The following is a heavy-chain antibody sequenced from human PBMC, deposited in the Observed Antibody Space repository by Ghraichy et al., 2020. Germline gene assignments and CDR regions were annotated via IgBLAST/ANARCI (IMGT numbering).Heavy chain of an antibody. CDR1: GYTFTSYG. CDR2: ISAYNGNT. CDR3: ARDLKRGVVVITEPFDY. D-gene: IGHD3-22*01. J-gene: IGHJ4*02. V-gene: IGHV1-18*01. Sequence: ASVKVSCKASGYTFTSYGISWVRQAPGQGLEWMGWISAYNGNTNYAQKLQGRVTMTTDTSTSTAYMELRSLRSDDTAVYYRARDLKRGVVVITEPFDYWGQGTLVTVSS.